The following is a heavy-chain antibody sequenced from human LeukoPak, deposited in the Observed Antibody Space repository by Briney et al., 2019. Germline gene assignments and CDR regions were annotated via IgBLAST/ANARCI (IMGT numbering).Heavy chain of an antibody. CDR2: IIPIFGTA. V-gene: IGHV1-69*13. CDR1: GGTFSSYA. Sequence: SVKVSCKASGGTFSSYAISWVRQAPGQGLEWMGGIIPIFGTANYAQKFQGRVTITADESTSTAYMELSSLRSEDTAVYYCARVSIDPWELLPHWYFDLWGRGTLVTVSS. D-gene: IGHD1-26*01. J-gene: IGHJ2*01. CDR3: ARVSIDPWELLPHWYFDL.